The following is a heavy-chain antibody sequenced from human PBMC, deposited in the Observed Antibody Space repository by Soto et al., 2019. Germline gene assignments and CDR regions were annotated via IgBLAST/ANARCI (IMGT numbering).Heavy chain of an antibody. J-gene: IGHJ6*02. CDR3: AREMEAGARYYYYYGMDV. D-gene: IGHD3-3*01. CDR2: VSSSGST. CDR1: GDSMSNYY. V-gene: IGHV4-59*01. Sequence: SETLSLTCVVSGDSMSNYYWRWIRQPPGKGLEWIGDVSSSGSTNYNPSLKSRVTMSVDTSKNQFSLKLNSVTAADTAVYYCAREMEAGARYYYYYGMDVWGQGTTVTVSS.